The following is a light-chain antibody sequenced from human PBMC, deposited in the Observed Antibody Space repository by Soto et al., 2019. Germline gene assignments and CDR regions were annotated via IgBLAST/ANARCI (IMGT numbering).Light chain of an antibody. J-gene: IGLJ1*01. Sequence: QSVLTQPPSASGTPGQRVTISCSGSSSNIGSNTVNWYQQLPGTAPKLLIYSNNQRPSGVPYRFSGSKSGTSASLAISGLQSEDEADYYCAAWDDSPNGYVFGTGTKVTVL. V-gene: IGLV1-44*01. CDR1: SSNIGSNT. CDR3: AAWDDSPNGYV. CDR2: SNN.